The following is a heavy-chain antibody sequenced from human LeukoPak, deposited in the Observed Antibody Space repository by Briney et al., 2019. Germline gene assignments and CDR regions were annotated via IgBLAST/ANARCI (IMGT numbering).Heavy chain of an antibody. J-gene: IGHJ4*02. D-gene: IGHD3-3*01. CDR1: GFTLGHYV. CDR2: IRSKAYGGTT. Sequence: GGSLRLFCTASGFTLGHYVTSGVRQAPGKGLEWVGFIRSKAYGGTTEYAASVKGRFTISRDDSKSIAYLQMNSLKTEDTAVYYCTRGKYYDFWTGYYPDYGGQGTLVTVSS. V-gene: IGHV3-49*04. CDR3: TRGKYYDFWTGYYPDY.